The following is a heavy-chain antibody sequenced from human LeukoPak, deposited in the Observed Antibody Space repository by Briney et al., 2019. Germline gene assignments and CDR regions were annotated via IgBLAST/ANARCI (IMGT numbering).Heavy chain of an antibody. Sequence: GGSLRLSCAASGFTFSSYAMSWVRQAPGKGLEWVSAISGSGGSTYYADSVKGRFTISRDNSKNTLYLQMNSLRSEDTAVYYCARDGRFLEWLQTNGYFDLWGRGTLVTVSS. CDR1: GFTFSSYA. J-gene: IGHJ2*01. CDR2: ISGSGGST. D-gene: IGHD3-3*01. CDR3: ARDGRFLEWLQTNGYFDL. V-gene: IGHV3-23*01.